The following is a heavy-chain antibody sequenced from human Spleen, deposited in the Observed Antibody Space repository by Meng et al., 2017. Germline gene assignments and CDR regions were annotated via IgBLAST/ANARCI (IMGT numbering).Heavy chain of an antibody. CDR2: IIPIFGTA. V-gene: IGHV1-69*06. Sequence: QVQLVQSGAEVKKPGSSVKVSCKASGGTFSSYAISWVRQAPGQGLEWMGGIIPIFGTANYAQKFQGRVTITADKSTSTAYMELSSLRSEDTAVYYCARDEWFGELSWFDPWGQGTLVTVSS. D-gene: IGHD3-10*01. J-gene: IGHJ5*02. CDR1: GGTFSSYA. CDR3: ARDEWFGELSWFDP.